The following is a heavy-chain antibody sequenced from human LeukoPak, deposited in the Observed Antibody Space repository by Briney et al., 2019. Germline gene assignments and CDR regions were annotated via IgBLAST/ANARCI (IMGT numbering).Heavy chain of an antibody. D-gene: IGHD5-24*01. Sequence: SETLSLTCTVSGGSISSSSYYWGWIRQPPGKGLEWIGSIYYSGSTYYNPSLKSRVTISVDTSKNQFSLKLSSVTPADTAVYYCARQEMATITQDYWGQGTLVTVSS. V-gene: IGHV4-39*01. CDR1: GGSISSSSYY. CDR3: ARQEMATITQDY. J-gene: IGHJ4*02. CDR2: IYYSGST.